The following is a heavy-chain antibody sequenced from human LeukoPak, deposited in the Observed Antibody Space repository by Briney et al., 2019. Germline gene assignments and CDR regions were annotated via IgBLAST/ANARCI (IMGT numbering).Heavy chain of an antibody. CDR3: ARGGAGEGYYFDY. J-gene: IGHJ4*02. CDR2: IWYDGSNK. CDR1: GFTFSDYG. V-gene: IGHV3-33*01. Sequence: PGGSLRLSCAASGFTFSDYGMHWVRQTPGRGLEWVAAIWYDGSNKYYADSVEGRFTISRDNSKNTLYLQMGSLRAEDMAVYYCARGGAGEGYYFDYWGQGTLVTVSS. D-gene: IGHD1-14*01.